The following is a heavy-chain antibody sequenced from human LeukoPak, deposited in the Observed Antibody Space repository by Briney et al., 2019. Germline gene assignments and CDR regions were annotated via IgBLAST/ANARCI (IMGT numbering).Heavy chain of an antibody. D-gene: IGHD1-26*01. V-gene: IGHV4-4*07. CDR1: GGSVTTYY. CDR3: AREATVVGATII. Sequence: KPSETLSLTCTVSGGSVTTYYWSWIRQSAGKGLEWIGHISTSGTTTYNPSLKSRVTMSVDTSKNQFSLKLTSVTAADTAVYYCAREATVVGATIIRGQGTLVTVSS. CDR2: ISTSGTT. J-gene: IGHJ4*02.